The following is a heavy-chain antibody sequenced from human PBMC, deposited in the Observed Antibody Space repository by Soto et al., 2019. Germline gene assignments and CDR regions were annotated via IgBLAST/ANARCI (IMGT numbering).Heavy chain of an antibody. V-gene: IGHV4-39*01. CDR1: GGSISSSSYY. Sequence: SETLSLTCTVSGGSISSSSYYWGWIRQPPGKGLEWIGSIYYSGSTYYNPSLKSRVTISVDTSKNQFSLKLSSVTAADTAVYYCARHPPSLLLLRYFDWSFDYWGQGTLVTVSS. CDR2: IYYSGST. CDR3: ARHPPSLLLLRYFDWSFDY. D-gene: IGHD3-9*01. J-gene: IGHJ4*02.